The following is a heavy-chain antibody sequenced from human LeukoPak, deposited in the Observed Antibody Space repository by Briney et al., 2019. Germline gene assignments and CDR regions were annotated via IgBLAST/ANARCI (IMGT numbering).Heavy chain of an antibody. CDR1: GYSISSGYY. CDR3: AVDSVRGVLGFDP. D-gene: IGHD3-10*01. V-gene: IGHV4-38-2*02. Sequence: TSVTLSLTCTVSGYSISSGYYWGWIRQPRGKGLEWIGSIYHSGSTNYNPSLKSRVTISVDTSKNQFSLKLSSVTAADTAVYYRAVDSVRGVLGFDPWGQGTLVTVSS. J-gene: IGHJ5*02. CDR2: IYHSGST.